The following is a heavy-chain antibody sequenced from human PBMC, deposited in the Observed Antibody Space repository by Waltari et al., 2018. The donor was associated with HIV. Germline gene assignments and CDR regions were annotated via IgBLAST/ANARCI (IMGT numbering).Heavy chain of an antibody. CDR2: IKSKNDGETT. V-gene: IGHV3-15*01. Sequence: EVQLVESGGGLVKPGGSLRLSCAAPGFTFNNAWMSGVRQAPGKGLEWVGRIKSKNDGETTDYAAPVKGRFTISRDDSKNTLYLQLNSLKSEDTAVYYCTTGVTAVTTFDYWGQGTLVTVSS. D-gene: IGHD4-17*01. J-gene: IGHJ4*02. CDR1: GFTFNNAW. CDR3: TTGVTAVTTFDY.